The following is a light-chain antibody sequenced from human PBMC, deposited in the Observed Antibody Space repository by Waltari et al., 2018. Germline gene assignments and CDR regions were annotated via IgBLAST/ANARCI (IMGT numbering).Light chain of an antibody. CDR1: RSNIGAGYA. CDR3: QSYDTSLRGVL. CDR2: ANN. J-gene: IGLJ2*01. V-gene: IGLV1-40*01. Sequence: QSVLTQPPSVSGAPGQRVTISCTGSRSNIGAGYAVHWYRQIPGTAPKLLIYANNNRPSGVPHRCAGSKAGTSAALAITGLQAEDEADYYCQSYDTSLRGVLFGGGTKLTVL.